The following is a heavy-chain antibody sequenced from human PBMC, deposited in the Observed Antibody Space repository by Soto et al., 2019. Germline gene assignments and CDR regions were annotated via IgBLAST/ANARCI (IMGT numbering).Heavy chain of an antibody. D-gene: IGHD3-22*01. CDR3: ARGGDVPNYYDSSGYYPFDY. V-gene: IGHV4-31*03. CDR1: GGSISSGGYY. Sequence: SETLSLTCTVSGGSISSGGYYWSWIRQHPGKGLEWIGYIYYSGSTYYNPSLKSRVTISVDTSKNQFSLKLSSVTAADTAVYYCARGGDVPNYYDSSGYYPFDYWGQGTLVTVSS. CDR2: IYYSGST. J-gene: IGHJ4*02.